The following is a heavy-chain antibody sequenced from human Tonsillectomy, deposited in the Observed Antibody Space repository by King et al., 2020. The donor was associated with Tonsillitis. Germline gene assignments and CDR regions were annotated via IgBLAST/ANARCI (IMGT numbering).Heavy chain of an antibody. CDR3: ARNMVRGIYLFGH. Sequence: LQLQESGSGLVKPSQTLSLTCAVSGGSISSGGYSWSWIRQPPGKGLEWIGYIYHSGSTYYNPSLKSRVTISVDRSKNQFSLKLSSVTAADTAVYYCARNMVRGIYLFGHWGQGTLVP. V-gene: IGHV4-30-2*01. CDR2: IYHSGST. D-gene: IGHD3-10*01. J-gene: IGHJ4*02. CDR1: GGSISSGGYS.